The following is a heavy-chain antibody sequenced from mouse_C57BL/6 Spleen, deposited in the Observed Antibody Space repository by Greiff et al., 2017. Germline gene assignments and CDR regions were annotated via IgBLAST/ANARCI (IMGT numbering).Heavy chain of an antibody. Sequence: VQLVASGPGLVAPSQSLSITCTVSGFSLTSYGVHWVRQPPGKGLEWLVVIWSDGSTTYNSALKSRLSISKDNSKSQVFLKMNSLQTDDTAMYYCARHEGDYDDAMDYWGQGTSVTVSS. CDR3: ARHEGDYDDAMDY. CDR2: IWSDGST. V-gene: IGHV2-6-1*01. D-gene: IGHD2-4*01. J-gene: IGHJ4*01. CDR1: GFSLTSYG.